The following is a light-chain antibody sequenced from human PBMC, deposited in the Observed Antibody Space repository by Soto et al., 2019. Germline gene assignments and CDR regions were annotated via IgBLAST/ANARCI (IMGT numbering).Light chain of an antibody. J-gene: IGKJ5*01. CDR3: QQYYSYPT. CDR2: AAS. CDR1: QGISSY. Sequence: ALRMTQSPSSFSASTGDRVTITCRASQGISSYLAWYQQKPVKAPKLLIYAASTLQSGVPSRFSVSGSGTDFTLTIRCLQSEDFATYYCQQYYSYPTFGQGTRLEIK. V-gene: IGKV1-8*01.